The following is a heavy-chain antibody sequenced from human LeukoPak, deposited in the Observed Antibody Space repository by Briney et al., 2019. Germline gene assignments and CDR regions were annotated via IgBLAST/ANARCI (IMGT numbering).Heavy chain of an antibody. Sequence: GGSLRLSCAASGFTVSSTYMSWVRQAPGKGLKWFSIIYSAGSTYYADSVKGRFTISRDNSKNTLYLQMNSLRAEDTAVYYCAKGHCTNGICWLDWGQGTLVTVSS. CDR2: IYSAGST. J-gene: IGHJ4*02. D-gene: IGHD2-8*01. CDR3: AKGHCTNGICWLD. V-gene: IGHV3-53*01. CDR1: GFTVSSTY.